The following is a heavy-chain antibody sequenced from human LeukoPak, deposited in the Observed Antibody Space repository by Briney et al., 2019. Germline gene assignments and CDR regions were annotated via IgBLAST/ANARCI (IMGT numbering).Heavy chain of an antibody. CDR2: INPNSGGT. J-gene: IGHJ4*02. CDR1: GYXLTGYY. CDR3: VPGGGTAAAATQRVYYFDY. D-gene: IGHD6-13*01. V-gene: IGHV1-2*02. Sequence: GASVKVSCKASGYXLTGYYIHWVRQAPGQGLEWMGWINPNSGGTKYAQKFQGRVTMTRDTSINTAYLELSRLRSDDTAMYYCVPGGGTAAAATQRVYYFDYWGQGTLVTVSS.